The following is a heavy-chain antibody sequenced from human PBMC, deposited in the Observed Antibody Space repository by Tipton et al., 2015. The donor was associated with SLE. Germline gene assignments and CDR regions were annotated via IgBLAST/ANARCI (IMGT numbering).Heavy chain of an antibody. CDR3: ARRATTNSYDY. D-gene: IGHD1-26*01. J-gene: IGHJ4*02. CDR2: ISNNGGNP. V-gene: IGHV3-64*01. CDR1: GFDFRSYS. Sequence: SLRLSCAASGFDFRSYSMHWVRQTPGKGLEYVSAISNNGGNPYYASSVKGRFTISRDDSKNMLYLQMGSLRDEDMGVYYCARRATTNSYDYWSRGTLVTVSS.